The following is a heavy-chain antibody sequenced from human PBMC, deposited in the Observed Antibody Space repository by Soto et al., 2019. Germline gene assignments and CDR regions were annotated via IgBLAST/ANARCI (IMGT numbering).Heavy chain of an antibody. CDR2: IWYDGSNK. CDR1: GFTFSSYG. V-gene: IGHV3-33*01. Sequence: QVQLVESGGGVVQPGRSLRLSCAASGFTFSSYGMHWVRQAPGKGLEWVAVIWYDGSNKYYADSVKGRFTISRDNSKNTLYLQMNSLRAEDTAVYYCARDSYPRGRDSSGFDLWGRGTLVTVSS. J-gene: IGHJ2*01. CDR3: ARDSYPRGRDSSGFDL. D-gene: IGHD3-22*01.